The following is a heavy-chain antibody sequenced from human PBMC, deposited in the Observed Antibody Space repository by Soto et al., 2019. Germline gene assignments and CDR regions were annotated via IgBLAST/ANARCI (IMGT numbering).Heavy chain of an antibody. CDR3: ARDPLSWNDSPAYWYYGMDV. V-gene: IGHV4-4*07. D-gene: IGHD1-1*01. J-gene: IGHJ6*02. CDR1: GGSISSYY. CDR2: IYTSGST. Sequence: PSENLSLTCTASGGSISSYYRSWIRQPAGTGLEWIGRIYTSGSTNYNPSLKSRVTMSVDTSKNQFSLKLSSVTAADTAVYYCARDPLSWNDSPAYWYYGMDVWGQGATVTVSS.